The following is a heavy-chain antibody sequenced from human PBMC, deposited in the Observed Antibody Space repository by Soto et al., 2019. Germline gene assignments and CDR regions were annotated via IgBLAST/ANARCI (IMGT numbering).Heavy chain of an antibody. CDR1: AVAFSSYA. Sequence: GGSVRHSCAASAVAFSSYAMHWVRQAPGKGLEYVSAISSNGGSTYYANSVKGRFTISRDNSKNTLYLQMGGLRAEDMAVYYCARGSTVTTIDFDYWGQGTLVTVSS. CDR3: ARGSTVTTIDFDY. J-gene: IGHJ4*02. CDR2: ISSNGGST. D-gene: IGHD4-17*01. V-gene: IGHV3-64*01.